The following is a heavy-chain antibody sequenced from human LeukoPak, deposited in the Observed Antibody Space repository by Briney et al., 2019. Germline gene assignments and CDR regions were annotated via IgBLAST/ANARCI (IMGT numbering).Heavy chain of an antibody. CDR3: TRGSYGDYEY. V-gene: IGHV3-21*01. CDR2: IYPSSTYI. J-gene: IGHJ4*02. Sequence: PGGSLRLSCSASRFTLSSYTMNGVRQAPGRGREGVSSIYPSSTYIYYADSVKGRFTISRDNAQNSLYLQMNSLRAEVTAVYYCTRGSYGDYEYWGQGTLVTVSS. D-gene: IGHD4-17*01. CDR1: RFTLSSYT.